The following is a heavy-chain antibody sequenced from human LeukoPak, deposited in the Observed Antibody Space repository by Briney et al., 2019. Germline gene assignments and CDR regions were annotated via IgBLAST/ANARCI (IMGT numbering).Heavy chain of an antibody. CDR2: IRYDGSNK. CDR3: ARERGFRGVTFFDP. V-gene: IGHV3-30*02. J-gene: IGHJ5*02. CDR1: GFTFNNYG. D-gene: IGHD3-10*01. Sequence: GGSLRLSCAASGFTFNNYGIHWVRQAPGKGLEWVAFIRYDGSNKYYADSVKGRFTISRDNSKNTLYLQMNRLRVEDTAVYYCARERGFRGVTFFDPWGQGTLVTVSS.